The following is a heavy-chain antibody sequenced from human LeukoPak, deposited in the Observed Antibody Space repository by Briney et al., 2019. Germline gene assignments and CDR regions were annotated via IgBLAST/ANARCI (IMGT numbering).Heavy chain of an antibody. CDR2: INPNSGGT. CDR1: GYTFTGYY. J-gene: IGHJ6*03. CDR3: ARGDSWSKMDYYYMDV. Sequence: GASVKVSCKASGYTFTGYYMHWVRQAPGQGLEWMGWINPNSGGTNYAQKFQGRVTITADESTSTAYMELSSLRSEDTAVYYCARGDSWSKMDYYYMDVWGKGTTVTISS. V-gene: IGHV1-2*02. D-gene: IGHD6-13*01.